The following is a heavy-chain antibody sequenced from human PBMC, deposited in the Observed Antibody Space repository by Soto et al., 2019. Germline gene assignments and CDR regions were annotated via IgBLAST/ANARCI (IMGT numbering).Heavy chain of an antibody. CDR3: AIMITFGGVLSAFDI. Sequence: QVQLVQSGAEVKKPGASVKVSCKASGYTFTSYDINWSRQATGQGLEWMGWMNPNSGNTGYAQKFQGRVTMTRNTSISTAYMELSSLRSEDTAVYYCAIMITFGGVLSAFDIWGQGTMVTVSS. J-gene: IGHJ3*02. CDR1: GYTFTSYD. V-gene: IGHV1-8*01. CDR2: MNPNSGNT. D-gene: IGHD3-16*01.